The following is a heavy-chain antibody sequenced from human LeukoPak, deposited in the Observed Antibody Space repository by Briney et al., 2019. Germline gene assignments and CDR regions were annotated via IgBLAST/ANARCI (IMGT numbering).Heavy chain of an antibody. D-gene: IGHD6-19*01. J-gene: IGHJ4*02. CDR2: ISGSGGST. Sequence: GGSLRLSCAASGFPFSSFSINWVRQAPGKGLEWVSAISGSGGSTYYADSVKGRFTISRDNSKDTLYLQMNSLRAEDAAVYYCAKTTYSSGWSAFDYWGQGTLVTVSS. V-gene: IGHV3-23*01. CDR1: GFPFSSFS. CDR3: AKTTYSSGWSAFDY.